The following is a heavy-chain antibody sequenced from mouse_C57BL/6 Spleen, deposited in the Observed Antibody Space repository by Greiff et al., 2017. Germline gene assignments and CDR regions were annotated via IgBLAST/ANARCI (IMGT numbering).Heavy chain of an antibody. CDR1: GFTFSDYG. J-gene: IGHJ4*01. V-gene: IGHV5-17*01. Sequence: EVNVVESGGGLVKPGGSLKLSCAASGFTFSDYGMHWVRQAPEKGLEWVAYISSGSSTIYYADTVKGRFTISRDNAKNTLFLQMTSLRSEDTAMYYCARDDYDGYYYAMDYWGQGTSVTVSS. CDR3: ARDDYDGYYYAMDY. D-gene: IGHD2-4*01. CDR2: ISSGSSTI.